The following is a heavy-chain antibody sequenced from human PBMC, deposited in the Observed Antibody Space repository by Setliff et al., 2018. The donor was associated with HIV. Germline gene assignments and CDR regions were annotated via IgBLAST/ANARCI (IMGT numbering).Heavy chain of an antibody. Sequence: GESLKISCVASGFTFSSYEMNWVRQAPGKGLEWVSYISSSGTTIYYADSVKGRFTISRDNAKNSLYLQMNSLRAEDTAVYYCARPNYYGSSGSFDYWGQGTLVTVSS. CDR2: ISSSGTTI. V-gene: IGHV3-48*03. D-gene: IGHD3-22*01. J-gene: IGHJ4*02. CDR3: ARPNYYGSSGSFDY. CDR1: GFTFSSYE.